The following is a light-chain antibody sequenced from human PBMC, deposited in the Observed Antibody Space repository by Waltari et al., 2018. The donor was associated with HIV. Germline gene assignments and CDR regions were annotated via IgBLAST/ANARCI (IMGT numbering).Light chain of an antibody. V-gene: IGLV2-8*01. Sequence: ALTQPPSASGSPGQSVTLSCTGGDRAIGSTNFASWYQQHPGKAPKLMLYEVNKRPSGVSHRFSGAKSGSVASLTVSGLQADDEADYYCSSYAGRDIRVVFGGGTKLTVL. J-gene: IGLJ2*01. CDR3: SSYAGRDIRVV. CDR2: EVN. CDR1: DRAIGSTNF.